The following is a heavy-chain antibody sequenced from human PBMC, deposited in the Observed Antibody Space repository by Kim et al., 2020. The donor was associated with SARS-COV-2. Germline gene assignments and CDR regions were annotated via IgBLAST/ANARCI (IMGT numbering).Heavy chain of an antibody. CDR1: GFTFSNAW. Sequence: GGSLRLSCAASGFTFSNAWMSWVRQAPGKGLEWVGRIKSKTDGGTTDYAAPVKGRFTISRDDSKNTLYLQMNSLKTEDTAVYYCTTGVTMVRGANLPFDYWGQGTLVTVSS. V-gene: IGHV3-15*01. CDR3: TTGVTMVRGANLPFDY. CDR2: IKSKTDGGTT. D-gene: IGHD3-10*01. J-gene: IGHJ4*02.